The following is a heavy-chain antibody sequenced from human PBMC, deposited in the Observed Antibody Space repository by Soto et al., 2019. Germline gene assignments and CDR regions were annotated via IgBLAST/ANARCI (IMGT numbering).Heavy chain of an antibody. CDR2: MSYSGST. V-gene: IGHV4-39*01. CDR3: ARRAHAPPGRVDY. Sequence: QLQLQESGPGLVKPSETLSLTCYVSGGSITGRRYCWVWIRQPPGKGLEWIGSMSYSGSTSYSPSLRSRVTISVDTSKNQVSLKLSSVPAADTDVYYCARRAHAPPGRVDYWGQGTLVTVSS. D-gene: IGHD2-2*01. CDR1: GGSITGRRYC. J-gene: IGHJ4*02.